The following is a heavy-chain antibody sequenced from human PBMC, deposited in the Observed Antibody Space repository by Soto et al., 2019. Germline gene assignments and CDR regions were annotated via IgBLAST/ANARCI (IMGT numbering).Heavy chain of an antibody. CDR1: GGSISSYY. J-gene: IGHJ6*03. D-gene: IGHD2-2*01. V-gene: IGHV4-59*08. CDR2: IYYSGST. CDR3: ARNIVVVPAAYYYMDV. Sequence: TSETLSLTCTVSGGSISSYYWSWIRQPPGKGLEWIGYIYYSGSTNYNPSLKSRVTISVDTSKNQFSLKLSSVTAADTAVYYCARNIVVVPAAYYYMDVWGKGTTVTVSS.